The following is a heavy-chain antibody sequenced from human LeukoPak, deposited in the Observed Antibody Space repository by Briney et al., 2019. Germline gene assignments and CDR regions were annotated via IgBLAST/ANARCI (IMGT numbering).Heavy chain of an antibody. Sequence: PSETLSLTCAVSGGSISSSNWWSWVRQPPGKGLEWIGEIYHSGSTNYNPSLKSRVTISVDTSKNQFSLKLSSVTAADTAVYYCARIYGSGSYYMGDFDYWGQGTLVTVSS. D-gene: IGHD3-10*01. J-gene: IGHJ4*02. CDR3: ARIYGSGSYYMGDFDY. V-gene: IGHV4-4*02. CDR1: GGSISSSNW. CDR2: IYHSGST.